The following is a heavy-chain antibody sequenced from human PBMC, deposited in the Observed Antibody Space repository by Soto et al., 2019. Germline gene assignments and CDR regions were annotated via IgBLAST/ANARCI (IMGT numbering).Heavy chain of an antibody. D-gene: IGHD5-12*01. V-gene: IGHV4-59*01. CDR3: ARSVMATDYYGMDV. CDR2: IYYSGST. CDR1: GGSISSYY. J-gene: IGHJ6*02. Sequence: PSETLSLTCPFSGGSISSYYWSWIRQPPGKGLEWIGYIYYSGSTNYNPSLKSRVTISVDTSKNQFSLKLSSVTAADTAVYYCARSVMATDYYGMDVWGQGTTVTVSS.